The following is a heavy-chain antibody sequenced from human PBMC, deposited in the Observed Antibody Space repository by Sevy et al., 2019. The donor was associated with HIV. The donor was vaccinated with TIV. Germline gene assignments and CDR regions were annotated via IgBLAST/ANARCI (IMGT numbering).Heavy chain of an antibody. CDR3: APTYYYGSGSYYNFDY. Sequence: GGSLRLSCAASGFTFSSYAMSWVRQAPGKGLEWVSGISGSGGSTYYADSVKGRFTISRENSKNTLNLQMNSLRADDTAMYYCAPTYYYGSGSYYNFDYWGQGTLVTVSS. CDR2: ISGSGGST. CDR1: GFTFSSYA. V-gene: IGHV3-23*01. J-gene: IGHJ4*02. D-gene: IGHD3-10*01.